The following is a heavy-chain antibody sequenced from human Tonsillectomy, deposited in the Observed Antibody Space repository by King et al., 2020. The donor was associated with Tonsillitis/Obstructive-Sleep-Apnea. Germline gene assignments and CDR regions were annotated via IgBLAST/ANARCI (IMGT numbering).Heavy chain of an antibody. V-gene: IGHV3-49*04. Sequence: VQLVESGGGLVQPGRSLRLSCTASGFTFGDYAMSWVRQAPGKGLEWVGFVRSKAYGGTTQYAESVKGRFTISRDDSKSIAYLQMNSLKTEDTAVYYCTRVTTMVRGVIVRLPAWGQGTLVIVSS. CDR1: GFTFGDYA. J-gene: IGHJ5*02. CDR2: VRSKAYGGTT. D-gene: IGHD3-10*01. CDR3: TRVTTMVRGVIVRLPA.